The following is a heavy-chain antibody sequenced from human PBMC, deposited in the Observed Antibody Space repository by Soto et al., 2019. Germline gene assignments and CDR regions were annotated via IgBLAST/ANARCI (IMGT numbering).Heavy chain of an antibody. CDR1: GFTFSXXX. V-gene: IGHV3-30*03. CDR2: ISYDGRNK. CDR3: XXXXXXXXXXXXXXDI. Sequence: QVQLVESGGGVVQPGRSLRLSCAASGFTFSXXXXXXXXXXXXXXXXXXAVISYDGRNKYYADSVKGRFTISRDNSKXXXXXXXXXXXXXXXXXXXXXXXXXXXXXXXXXXDIWGQGTMVTVSS. J-gene: IGHJ3*02.